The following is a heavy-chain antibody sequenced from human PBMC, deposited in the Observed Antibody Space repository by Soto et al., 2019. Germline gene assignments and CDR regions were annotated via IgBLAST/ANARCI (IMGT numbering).Heavy chain of an antibody. CDR3: AWLNSSSSRRFDY. CDR1: GGSLNSGGYY. Sequence: SETLSLTCTLSGGSLNSGGYYWSWLPQAPGKGLEWIRYIYYSGSTYYNPSLKSRVTITVDTSKNQFSLKLSSVTAADTAVYYCAWLNSSSSRRFDYSGQGTLVTVYS. D-gene: IGHD6-6*01. CDR2: IYYSGST. V-gene: IGHV4-30-4*08. J-gene: IGHJ4*02.